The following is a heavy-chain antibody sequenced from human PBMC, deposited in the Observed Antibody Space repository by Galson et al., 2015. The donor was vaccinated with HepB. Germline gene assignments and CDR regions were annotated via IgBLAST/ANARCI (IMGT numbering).Heavy chain of an antibody. J-gene: IGHJ3*02. D-gene: IGHD3-22*01. V-gene: IGHV3-53*01. CDR1: GFTVSSNY. Sequence: SLRLSCAASGFTVSSNYMSWVRQAPGKGLEWVSVIYSGGSTYYADSVKGRFTISRDNSKNTLYLQMNSLRAEDTAVYYCARDPPYYYDSSGPGAFDIWGQGTMVTVSS. CDR3: ARDPPYYYDSSGPGAFDI. CDR2: IYSGGST.